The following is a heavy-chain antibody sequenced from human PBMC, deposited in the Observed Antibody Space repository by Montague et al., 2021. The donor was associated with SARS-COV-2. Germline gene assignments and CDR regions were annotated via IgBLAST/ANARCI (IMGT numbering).Heavy chain of an antibody. Sequence: SLRLSCAASGFIFSNYAMYWVRQAPGKGLEWVAVISYDGSNKYYADSVKGRFTISRDNSKNTLYLQMNSLRAEDTAVYYCARPRSGSYRDYFDYWGQGTLVTVSS. V-gene: IGHV3-30*04. CDR1: GFIFSNYA. D-gene: IGHD1-26*01. CDR3: ARPRSGSYRDYFDY. J-gene: IGHJ4*02. CDR2: ISYDGSNK.